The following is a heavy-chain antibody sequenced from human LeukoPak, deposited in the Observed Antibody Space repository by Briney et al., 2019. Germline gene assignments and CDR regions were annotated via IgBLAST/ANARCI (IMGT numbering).Heavy chain of an antibody. CDR3: AKDEWAGAGQLDP. CDR1: GFTVSSNY. V-gene: IGHV3-53*01. Sequence: PGGSLRLSCAAYGFTVSSNYMSWVRQAPGKGLEWVSVIYGGGTTKFTDSVKGRFTISRDNSKNTFYLQMNSLRAEDTAVYYCAKDEWAGAGQLDPWGQGTLVTVSS. D-gene: IGHD6-19*01. J-gene: IGHJ5*02. CDR2: IYGGGTT.